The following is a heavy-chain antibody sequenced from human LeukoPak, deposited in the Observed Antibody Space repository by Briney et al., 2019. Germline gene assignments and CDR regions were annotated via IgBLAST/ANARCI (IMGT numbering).Heavy chain of an antibody. Sequence: ASVKVSCKASGYTFTGSYMHWVRQAPGQGLEWMGWINPNSGGTNYAQKFQGRVTMTRDTSISTAYMQLSRLSSDDTAVYYCARVDDRGHYYDSSGPRKLFDYWGQGTLVTVSS. CDR1: GYTFTGSY. J-gene: IGHJ4*02. CDR3: ARVDDRGHYYDSSGPRKLFDY. V-gene: IGHV1-2*02. D-gene: IGHD3-22*01. CDR2: INPNSGGT.